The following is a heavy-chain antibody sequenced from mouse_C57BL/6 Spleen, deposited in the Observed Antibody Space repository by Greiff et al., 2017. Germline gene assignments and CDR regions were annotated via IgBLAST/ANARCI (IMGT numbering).Heavy chain of an antibody. CDR2: IHPNSGST. J-gene: IGHJ2*01. D-gene: IGHD2-2*01. CDR3: ARDGYDRRDFDY. V-gene: IGHV1-64*01. Sequence: VQLKQPGAELVKPGASVKLSCKASGYTFTSYWMHWVKQRPGQGLEWIGMIHPNSGSTNYNEKFESKATLTVDKSSSTAYMQLSSLTSEDSAVYYCARDGYDRRDFDYWGQGTTLTVSS. CDR1: GYTFTSYW.